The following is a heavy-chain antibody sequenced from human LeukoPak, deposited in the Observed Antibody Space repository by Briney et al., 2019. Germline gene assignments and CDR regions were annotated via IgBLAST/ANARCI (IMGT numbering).Heavy chain of an antibody. CDR1: GGTFSSYA. D-gene: IGHD1-26*01. CDR2: ITPIFGTA. CDR3: ASIVGANGASSAFDI. Sequence: SVKVSCKASGGTFSSYAISWVRQAPGQGLEWMGGITPIFGTANYAQKLQGRVTITADESTSTAYMELSSLRSEDTAVYYCASIVGANGASSAFDIWGQGTMVTVSS. J-gene: IGHJ3*02. V-gene: IGHV1-69*13.